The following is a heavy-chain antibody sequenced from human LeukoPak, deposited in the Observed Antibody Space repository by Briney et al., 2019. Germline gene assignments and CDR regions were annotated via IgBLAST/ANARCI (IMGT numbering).Heavy chain of an antibody. Sequence: SETLSLTCTVSGGSISSYYWSWIRQPAGKGLEWIGRIYTSGSTNYNPSLKSRVTMSVVTSKNQFSLKLSSVTAADTAVYYCARDGYYYDSSGYSLFDYWGQGTLVTVSS. CDR3: ARDGYYYDSSGYSLFDY. CDR2: IYTSGST. D-gene: IGHD3-22*01. CDR1: GGSISSYY. J-gene: IGHJ4*02. V-gene: IGHV4-4*07.